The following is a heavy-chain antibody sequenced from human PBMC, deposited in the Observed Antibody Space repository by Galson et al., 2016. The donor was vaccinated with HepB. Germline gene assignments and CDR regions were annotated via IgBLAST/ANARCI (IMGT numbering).Heavy chain of an antibody. CDR2: IYWDDDK. V-gene: IGHV2-5*02. CDR1: GFSLTASGVG. J-gene: IGHJ4*02. CDR3: AHKKGAARCVRGLDC. Sequence: PALVKPTQTLTLTCSFSGFSLTASGVGVGWIRQPPGKALEWLALIYWDDDKRYSPSLKSRLTITKDTSKNQVVLTMTNVDPVNTATYYCAHKKGAARCVRGLDCWGQGTLVTVSS. D-gene: IGHD6-6*01.